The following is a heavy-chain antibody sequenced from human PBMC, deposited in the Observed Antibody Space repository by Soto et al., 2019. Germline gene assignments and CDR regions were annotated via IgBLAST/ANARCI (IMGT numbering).Heavy chain of an antibody. CDR1: GETISRGAYY. CDR2: IYYSGST. CDR3: ARALNYGSGLGP. V-gene: IGHV4-31*03. D-gene: IGHD3-10*01. J-gene: IGHJ5*02. Sequence: SATLSLTCTVSGETISRGAYYWTWNSQHPGKGLEWIGYIYYSGSTSYNPSLMGRVTISLDTSQNQFSLKMTSVTAADTAVYFCARALNYGSGLGPLGQGTLVTV.